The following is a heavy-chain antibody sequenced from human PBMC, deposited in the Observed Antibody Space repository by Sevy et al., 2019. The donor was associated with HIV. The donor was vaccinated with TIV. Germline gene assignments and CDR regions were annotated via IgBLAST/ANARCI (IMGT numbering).Heavy chain of an antibody. CDR1: GGSFSAYQ. Sequence: SETLSLVCTVSGGSFSAYQWNWIRQPPGKGLEWIGYIFDSGRTNYNPSLKSRVTISVDTSRNQFSLKLDSVTAADTAMYYCARSLNNYGSSGYQMGLGYWGQGTLVTVSS. D-gene: IGHD3-22*01. CDR2: IFDSGRT. V-gene: IGHV4-59*01. CDR3: ARSLNNYGSSGYQMGLGY. J-gene: IGHJ4*02.